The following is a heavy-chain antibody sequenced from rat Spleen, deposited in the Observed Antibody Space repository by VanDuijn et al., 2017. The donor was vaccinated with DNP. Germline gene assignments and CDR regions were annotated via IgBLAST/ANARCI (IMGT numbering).Heavy chain of an antibody. D-gene: IGHD5-1*01. CDR1: GFTFSSYW. V-gene: IGHV5-25*01. J-gene: IGHJ3*01. CDR3: TRGANWEGNWFAY. CDR2: IDTDGDNS. Sequence: EVQLVESGGGLVQPGRSLKLSCAASGFTFSSYWMYWIRQTPEKGLEWVASIDTDGDNSYYLDSVKGRFTISRDNAKSTLYLQMDSLRSEDTATYYCTRGANWEGNWFAYWGQGTLVTVSS.